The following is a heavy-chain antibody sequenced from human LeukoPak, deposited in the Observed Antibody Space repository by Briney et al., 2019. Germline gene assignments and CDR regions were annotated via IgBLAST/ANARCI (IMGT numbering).Heavy chain of an antibody. J-gene: IGHJ6*02. CDR3: ARISMPYYYYGMDV. V-gene: IGHV3-30-3*01. D-gene: IGHD2-2*01. CDR2: ISYDGSNK. CDR1: GFTFSSYA. Sequence: PGGSLRLSCAASGFTFSSYAMHWVRQAPGKGLEWVAVISYDGSNKYYADSVKGRFTISRDNSKNTLYLQMYSLRAEDTAVYYCARISMPYYYYGMDVWGQGTTVTVSS.